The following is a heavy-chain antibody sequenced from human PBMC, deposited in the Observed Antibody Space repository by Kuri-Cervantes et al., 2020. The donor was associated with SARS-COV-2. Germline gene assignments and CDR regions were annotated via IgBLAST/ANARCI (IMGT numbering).Heavy chain of an antibody. Sequence: GESLKISCAASGFTFSSYAMSWVRQAPGKGLEWVSAIYSCGSTYYADSVKGRFTISRDNAKNSLYLQMNSLRAEDTAVYYCARWNYYYYMDVWGKGTTVTVSS. D-gene: IGHD5-24*01. CDR2: IYSCGST. CDR1: GFTFSSYA. V-gene: IGHV3-23*05. CDR3: ARWNYYYYMDV. J-gene: IGHJ6*03.